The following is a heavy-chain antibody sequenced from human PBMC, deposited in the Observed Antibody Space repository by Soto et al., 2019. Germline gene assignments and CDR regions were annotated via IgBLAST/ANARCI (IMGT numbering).Heavy chain of an antibody. CDR1: GGSISSYY. CDR2: IYYSGST. J-gene: IGHJ4*02. D-gene: IGHD2-15*01. Sequence: PSETLSLTCTVSGGSISSYYWSWIRQPPGKGLEWIGYIYYSGSTNYNPSLKSRINISVDTSKNQFSLKLSSVTAADTAVYYCARAWGRVFDYWGQGTLVTVSS. CDR3: ARAWGRVFDY. V-gene: IGHV4-59*01.